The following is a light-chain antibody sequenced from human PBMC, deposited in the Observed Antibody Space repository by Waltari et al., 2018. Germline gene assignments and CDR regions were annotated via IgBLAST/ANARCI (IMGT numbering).Light chain of an antibody. J-gene: IGKJ4*01. CDR2: GAS. CDR1: QSIANKY. V-gene: IGKV3-20*01. CDR3: QQYGTSVT. Sequence: EIVFTQSPGTLSLSPGDRATLSCRASQSIANKYVTWYRQRPGQPPSLLIFGASTRASGVPDRFSGSGFGTEFTLTISRLEPEDFAVYYCQQYGTSVTFGGGTKLEIK.